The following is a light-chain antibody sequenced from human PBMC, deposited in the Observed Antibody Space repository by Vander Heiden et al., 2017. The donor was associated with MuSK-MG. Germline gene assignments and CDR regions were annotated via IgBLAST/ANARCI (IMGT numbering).Light chain of an antibody. CDR2: TTS. V-gene: IGKV1-39*01. Sequence: DIQMTQSPSSLSASVGDRVTITCRASQSISKYLNWYQQKPGKAPKLLIYTTSSLQSGVPSRFSGSGSGTDFTLTISKLQPEDFATFYCQQSHSIPFTFGPGTKVDIK. CDR1: QSISKY. CDR3: QQSHSIPFT. J-gene: IGKJ3*01.